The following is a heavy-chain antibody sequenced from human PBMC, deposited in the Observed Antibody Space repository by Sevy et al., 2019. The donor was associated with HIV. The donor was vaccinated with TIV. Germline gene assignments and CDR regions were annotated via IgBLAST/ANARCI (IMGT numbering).Heavy chain of an antibody. Sequence: GGSLRLSCAASGFTFSSYSMNWVRQAPGKGLEWVSSISSSSSYIYYADSVKGRFTISRVNAKNSLYLQMSSLRAEDTGVFHCVRGGLRFGELELFDYWVLGTLVTVSS. CDR2: ISSSSSYI. J-gene: IGHJ4*02. CDR3: VRGGLRFGELELFDY. CDR1: GFTFSSYS. V-gene: IGHV3-21*06. D-gene: IGHD3-10*01.